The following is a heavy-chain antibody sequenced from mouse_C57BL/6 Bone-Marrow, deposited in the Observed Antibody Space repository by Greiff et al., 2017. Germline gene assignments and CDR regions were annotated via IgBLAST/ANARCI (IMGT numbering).Heavy chain of an antibody. V-gene: IGHV1-80*01. CDR2: INPGDSDT. D-gene: IGHD1-1*01. J-gene: IGHJ4*01. CDR3: ARAFSCYEAFDY. Sequence: VQLQESGAELVKPGASVKLSCKASGFAFSSYWMNWVQQRTGKGLEWVGEINPGDSDTNYKGKIKGKATMSVDKSTSTAYLQLSILQSEDSAVYIYARAFSCYEAFDYWGQGTLVTVSA. CDR1: GFAFSSYW.